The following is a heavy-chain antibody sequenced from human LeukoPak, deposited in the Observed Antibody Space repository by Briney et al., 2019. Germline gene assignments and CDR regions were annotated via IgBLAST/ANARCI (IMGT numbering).Heavy chain of an antibody. J-gene: IGHJ4*02. Sequence: PGGSLSLSCAASGFTFSDYYMSWIRQAPGKGLECVSYICGSGRTIYYADSVKGRFTISRDNAKNSVYLQMNNLRAEDTAVYYCARDRLGDYDHSGYYDKWGQGTLVTVSS. V-gene: IGHV3-11*01. CDR2: ICGSGRTI. CDR3: ARDRLGDYDHSGYYDK. CDR1: GFTFSDYY. D-gene: IGHD3-22*01.